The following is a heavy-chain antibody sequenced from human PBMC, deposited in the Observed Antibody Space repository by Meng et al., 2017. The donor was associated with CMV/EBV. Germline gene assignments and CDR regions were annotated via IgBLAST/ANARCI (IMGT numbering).Heavy chain of an antibody. D-gene: IGHD2/OR15-2a*01. J-gene: IGHJ4*02. Sequence: ASVQVSCKASGYTFTGYYIHWVRQAPGHGLEWMGWITPMSGGTNYAQNFQDRVTMTRDTSTNTAYMELSRVRSDDTAVYYWARGNTWDRLLDFWGQGTLVTVSS. V-gene: IGHV1-2*02. CDR2: ITPMSGGT. CDR1: GYTFTGYY. CDR3: ARGNTWDRLLDF.